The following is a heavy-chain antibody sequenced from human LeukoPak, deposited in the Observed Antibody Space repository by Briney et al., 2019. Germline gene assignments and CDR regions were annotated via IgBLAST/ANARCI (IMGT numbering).Heavy chain of an antibody. CDR3: AREERELSGTTAFDY. D-gene: IGHD1-7*01. Sequence: GGSLRLSCAASGFTFSSYGMNWVRQAPGKGLEWVSYISSSGSTIYYADSVKGRFTISRDNAKNSLYLQMNSLRAEDTAVYYCAREERELSGTTAFDYWGQGTLVTVSS. CDR2: ISSSGSTI. J-gene: IGHJ4*02. CDR1: GFTFSSYG. V-gene: IGHV3-48*04.